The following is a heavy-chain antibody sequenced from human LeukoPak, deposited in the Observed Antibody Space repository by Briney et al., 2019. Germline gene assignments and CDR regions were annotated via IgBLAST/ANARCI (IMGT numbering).Heavy chain of an antibody. D-gene: IGHD7-27*01. V-gene: IGHV3-66*01. J-gene: IGHJ4*02. Sequence: GGSLRLSCAASGFTVSSNHNHMSWVRQAPGKGLEWVSVIYSGGTIFYADSVKGRFTIFRDNSKNTVYLEMNSLRAEDTAVYYCARDGENHYYDYWGQGTLVTVSS. CDR3: ARDGENHYYDY. CDR1: GFTVSSNH. CDR2: IYSGGTI.